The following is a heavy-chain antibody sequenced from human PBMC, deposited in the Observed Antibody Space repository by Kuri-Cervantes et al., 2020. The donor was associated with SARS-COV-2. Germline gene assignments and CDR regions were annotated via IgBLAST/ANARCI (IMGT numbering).Heavy chain of an antibody. J-gene: IGHJ4*02. CDR3: ARGRRGVPATVFDY. CDR1: GGSFSGYY. Sequence: GSLRLSCAVYGGSFSGYYWSWIRQPPGKGLERIGEINHSGSTNYNPSLKSRVTISVDTSKNQFSLKLSPVTAADTAVYYCARGRRGVPATVFDYWGQGTLVTVSS. CDR2: INHSGST. D-gene: IGHD2-2*01. V-gene: IGHV4-34*01.